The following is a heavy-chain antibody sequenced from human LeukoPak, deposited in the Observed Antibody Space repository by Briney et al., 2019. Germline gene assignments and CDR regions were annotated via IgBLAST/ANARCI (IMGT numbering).Heavy chain of an antibody. Sequence: GESLKISCKASGYRFTSYWIGWVRQMPGKGLEWMGMIYPDDSDNRYSPSFQGQVTISADKSISTAYLQWSSLKASDTAMYYCARLWFGELLDDYWGQGTLVTVSS. CDR1: GYRFTSYW. CDR3: ARLWFGELLDDY. J-gene: IGHJ4*02. D-gene: IGHD3-10*01. V-gene: IGHV5-51*01. CDR2: IYPDDSDN.